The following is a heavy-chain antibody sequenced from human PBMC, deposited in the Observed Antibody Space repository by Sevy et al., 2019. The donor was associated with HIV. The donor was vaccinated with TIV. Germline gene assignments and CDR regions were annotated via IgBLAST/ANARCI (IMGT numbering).Heavy chain of an antibody. CDR1: GDTFTNNY. J-gene: IGHJ4*02. CDR3: VRADPAQHFDS. V-gene: IGHV1-46*01. CDR2: IDPSGGNA. Sequence: ASVKVSCKASGDTFTNNYMHWVRQAPGQGLEWMGIIDPSGGNASYAQKFQVRVSMTRDTSTSTIYLDLSSLRSEDTAVYYCVRADPAQHFDSWGQGTLVTVSS.